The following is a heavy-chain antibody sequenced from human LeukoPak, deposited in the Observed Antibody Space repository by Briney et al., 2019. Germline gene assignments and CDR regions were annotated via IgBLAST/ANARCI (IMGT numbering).Heavy chain of an antibody. CDR2: NYYSGSP. CDR1: GGSISSYY. J-gene: IGHJ6*03. V-gene: IGHV4-59*13. CDR3: ARTPVGYCSSTSCRYYYYYMDV. Sequence: PSETLSLPCTVSGGSISSYYGSCIRQPPGKGWVWVGYNYYSGSPNCTAGIKSRVTISVDTSKNQFSLKLSSVTAADTAVYYCARTPVGYCSSTSCRYYYYYMDVWGKGTTVTVSS. D-gene: IGHD2-2*01.